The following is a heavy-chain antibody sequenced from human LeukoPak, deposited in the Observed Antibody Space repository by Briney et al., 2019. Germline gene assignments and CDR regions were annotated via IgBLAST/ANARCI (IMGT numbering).Heavy chain of an antibody. Sequence: ASVKVSCKASGYTFTGYYMHWVRQAPGQGLEWMGWINPNSGGTNYAQKFQGRVTTTRDTSISTAYMELSRLRSDDTAVYYCASRGYYGSGSYYEYYFDYWGQGTLVTVSS. CDR3: ASRGYYGSGSYYEYYFDY. CDR1: GYTFTGYY. J-gene: IGHJ4*02. V-gene: IGHV1-2*02. CDR2: INPNSGGT. D-gene: IGHD3-10*01.